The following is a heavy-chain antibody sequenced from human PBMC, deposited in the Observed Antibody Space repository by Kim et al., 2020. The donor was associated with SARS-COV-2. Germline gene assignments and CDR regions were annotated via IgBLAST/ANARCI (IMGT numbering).Heavy chain of an antibody. CDR1: GGSTTGVY. J-gene: IGHJ6*01. D-gene: IGHD3-10*01. V-gene: IGHV4-59*01. CDR2: IYYNGNT. CDR3: ARGGVGAPIRVEQ. Sequence: SETLSLTCTLTGGSTTGVYWTWIRQAPGKGLEWIGYIYYNGNTKYNPSLKSRVSISLDTAQNQFSLKVTSVTAADTAGYYCARGGVGAPIRVEQWG.